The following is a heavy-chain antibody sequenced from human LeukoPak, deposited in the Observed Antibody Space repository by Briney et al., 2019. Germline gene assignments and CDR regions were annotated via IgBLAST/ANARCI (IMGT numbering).Heavy chain of an antibody. CDR2: INPNSGGT. CDR1: GYTFTGYY. J-gene: IGHJ4*02. Sequence: ASVKVSCKASGYTFTGYYMHWVRQAPGQGLEWMGWINPNSGGTNYAQKFQGRVTMTRDTSISTAYMELSRLRSDDTAVYYCARDADYYDRSGYYAGYVDYWGQGTLVTVSS. V-gene: IGHV1-2*02. CDR3: ARDADYYDRSGYYAGYVDY. D-gene: IGHD3-22*01.